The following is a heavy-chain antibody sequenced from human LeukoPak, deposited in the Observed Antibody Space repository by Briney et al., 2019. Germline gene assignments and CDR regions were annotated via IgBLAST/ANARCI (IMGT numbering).Heavy chain of an antibody. CDR2: TYYRSKWLN. Sequence: SQTLSLTCAISGDSFSSNSAAWNWVRQSPSRGLEWLGRTYYRSKWLNDYALSVKSRITINPDTSKKQFSLHLNSVTPDDTAVYYCARGRDIRPGRGDAFDVWGQGTMVTVSS. CDR3: ARGRDIRPGRGDAFDV. J-gene: IGHJ3*01. D-gene: IGHD3-9*01. V-gene: IGHV6-1*01. CDR1: GDSFSSNSAA.